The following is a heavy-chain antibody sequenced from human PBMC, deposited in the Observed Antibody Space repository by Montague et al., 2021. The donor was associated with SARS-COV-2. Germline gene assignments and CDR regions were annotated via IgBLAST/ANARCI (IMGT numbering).Heavy chain of an antibody. Sequence: SETLSLTCSVSGDSISHSSFNWGWIRQPPGKGLEWIGRIYYSGSSSYNPTLKSRVTVSIATSKNQFSLELSSVTAADTAAYSCASHTVFCTSTSCFQVPPLYCYMEVWGKGTTVTVSS. V-gene: IGHV4-39*01. CDR2: IYYSGSS. CDR3: ASHTVFCTSTSCFQVPPLYCYMEV. J-gene: IGHJ6*03. D-gene: IGHD2-2*01. CDR1: GDSISHSSFN.